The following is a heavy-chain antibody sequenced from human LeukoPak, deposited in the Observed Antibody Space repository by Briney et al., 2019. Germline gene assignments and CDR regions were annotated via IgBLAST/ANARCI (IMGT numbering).Heavy chain of an antibody. Sequence: ASVKVSCKASGYTFTGYHMHWVRQAPGQGLEWMGRINPNSGDTNYAQKFQGRVTMTRDTSISTAYMELSRLRSDDTAVCYCARDYCSSTSCLFDYWGQGTLVTVSS. CDR1: GYTFTGYH. D-gene: IGHD2-2*01. J-gene: IGHJ4*02. CDR2: INPNSGDT. V-gene: IGHV1-2*06. CDR3: ARDYCSSTSCLFDY.